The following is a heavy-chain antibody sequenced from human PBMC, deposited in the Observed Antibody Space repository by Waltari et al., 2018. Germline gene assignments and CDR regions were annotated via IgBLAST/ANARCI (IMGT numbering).Heavy chain of an antibody. D-gene: IGHD5-12*01. CDR3: ARVQMANYYYYYGMDV. J-gene: IGHJ6*02. Sequence: QVQLVQSGAEVKKPGASVKVSCKASGYTFTGYYMHWVRQAPGQGLEWMEWISPNSGGTNYAQKFQGRVTMTRETSISTAYMELSRLRSDDTAVYYCARVQMANYYYYYGMDVWGQGTTVTVSS. CDR2: ISPNSGGT. V-gene: IGHV1-2*02. CDR1: GYTFTGYY.